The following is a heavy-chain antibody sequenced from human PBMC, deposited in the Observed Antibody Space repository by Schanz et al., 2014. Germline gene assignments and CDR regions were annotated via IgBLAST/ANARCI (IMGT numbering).Heavy chain of an antibody. CDR1: GFTVDSNY. Sequence: DVQVVESGGDLVQPGGSLRLSCAASGFTVDSNYMSWVRQAPGKGLEWVSAISGSGGSTYYADSVKGRFTISRDNSKNTLYLQKNSLRTENTALYYCARDESLAYFDSWGQGTLVTVSS. J-gene: IGHJ4*02. V-gene: IGHV3-23*04. CDR3: ARDESLAYFDS. CDR2: ISGSGGST.